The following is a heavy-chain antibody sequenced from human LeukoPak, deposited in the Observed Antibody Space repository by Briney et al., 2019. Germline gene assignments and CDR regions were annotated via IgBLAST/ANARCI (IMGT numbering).Heavy chain of an antibody. J-gene: IGHJ4*02. V-gene: IGHV4-34*01. CDR1: GGSFSGYY. Sequence: PSETLSLTCAVYGGSFSGYYWSWIRQPQGKGLEWIGEINHSGSTNYNPSLKSRVTISVDTSKNQFSLKLSSVTAADTAVYYCARELRGYGYGYFDYWGQGTLVTVSS. CDR3: ARELRGYGYGYFDY. CDR2: INHSGST. D-gene: IGHD5-18*01.